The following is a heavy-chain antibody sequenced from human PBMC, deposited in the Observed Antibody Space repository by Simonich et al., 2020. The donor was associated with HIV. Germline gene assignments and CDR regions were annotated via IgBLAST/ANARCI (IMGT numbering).Heavy chain of an antibody. CDR2: ICEKGNKK. CDR3: AGGGWELYGGAFDI. Sequence: VQLVESGGGVVQPGRSLRLSCAASGFTFDSYGMHWVSQAPGKALQWGSGICEKGNKKNVANPVKGRFTNHHDNSKNTLSLQINSLKSEDTAFYYCAGGGWELYGGAFDIWGQGTMVTVSS. V-gene: IGHV3-33*01. D-gene: IGHD1-26*01. CDR1: GFTFDSYG. J-gene: IGHJ3*02.